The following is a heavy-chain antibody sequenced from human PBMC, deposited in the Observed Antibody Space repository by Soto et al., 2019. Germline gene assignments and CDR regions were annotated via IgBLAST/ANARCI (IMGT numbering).Heavy chain of an antibody. CDR3: ARHSPYSIVWLGPFDI. CDR2: IIPIFGTA. D-gene: IGHD6-19*01. V-gene: IGHV1-69*06. Sequence: QVQLVQSGAEVKKPGSSVKVSCKASGGTFSSYAISWVRQAPGQGLEWMGGIIPIFGTANYAQKFQGRVTITADKSTSTAYMELSSLRYEDTAVYDCARHSPYSIVWLGPFDIWGQGTMVTVSS. J-gene: IGHJ3*02. CDR1: GGTFSSYA.